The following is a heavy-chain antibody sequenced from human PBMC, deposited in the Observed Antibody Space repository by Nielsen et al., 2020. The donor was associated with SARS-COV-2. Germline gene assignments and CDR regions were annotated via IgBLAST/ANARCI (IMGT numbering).Heavy chain of an antibody. V-gene: IGHV3-48*01. Sequence: GGSLRLSCAASGFTFSSYSMNWVRQAPGKGLEWVSYISSSSSTIYYADSVKGRFTISRDNAKNSLYLQMNSLRAEDTAVYYCARRQLLNYYYYYGMDVWGQGTTVTVSS. CDR2: ISSSSSTI. CDR1: GFTFSSYS. CDR3: ARRQLLNYYYYYGMDV. J-gene: IGHJ6*02. D-gene: IGHD6-6*01.